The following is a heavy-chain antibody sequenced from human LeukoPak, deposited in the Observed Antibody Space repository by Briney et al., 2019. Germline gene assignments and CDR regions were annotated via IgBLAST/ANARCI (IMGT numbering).Heavy chain of an antibody. J-gene: IGHJ4*02. V-gene: IGHV1-8*01. CDR2: MNPNSGNT. CDR1: GYTFTSYD. D-gene: IGHD3-10*01. Sequence: ASVKVSCKASGYTFTSYDINWVRRATGQGLEWMGWMNPNSGNTGYAQKFQGRVTMTRNTSISTAYMELRSLRSDDTAVYYCAAGSRGPTQPHYFDYWGQGTLVTVSS. CDR3: AAGSRGPTQPHYFDY.